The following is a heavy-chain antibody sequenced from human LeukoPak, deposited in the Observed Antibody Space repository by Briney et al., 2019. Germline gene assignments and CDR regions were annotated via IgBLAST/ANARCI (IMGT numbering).Heavy chain of an antibody. V-gene: IGHV3-21*01. CDR3: ARMPHCSAATCPSGY. CDR1: GFTFSTHS. J-gene: IGHJ4*02. D-gene: IGHD2-15*01. Sequence: PGGSLRLSCAASGFTFSTHSMNWVRQAPGKGLEWVSSINGRSTYIFYADSVKGRFTISRDNAKSSLYLQMNSLRPEDTAVYYCARMPHCSAATCPSGYWGRGTLVTVSS. CDR2: INGRSTYI.